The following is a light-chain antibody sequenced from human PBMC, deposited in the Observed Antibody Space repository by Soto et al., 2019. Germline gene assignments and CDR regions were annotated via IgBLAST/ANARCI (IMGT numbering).Light chain of an antibody. Sequence: EIVLTQSPGTMSLSPGETATLSCRASQSVSSSYLAWHQQKPGQAPRLLIYGPSSRATSIPDRFSGSGSGTDFTLTISRLEPEDFEVYYCQQYGSSPWTFRQGTKVEIK. CDR3: QQYGSSPWT. V-gene: IGKV3-20*01. CDR1: QSVSSSY. CDR2: GPS. J-gene: IGKJ1*01.